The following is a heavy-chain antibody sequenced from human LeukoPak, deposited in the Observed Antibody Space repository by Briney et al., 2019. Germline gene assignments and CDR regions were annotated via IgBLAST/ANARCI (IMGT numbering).Heavy chain of an antibody. CDR1: GGSISSSSYY. J-gene: IGHJ5*02. V-gene: IGHV4-39*07. D-gene: IGHD2-2*01. Sequence: PSETLSLTCTVSGGSISSSSYYWVWIRQPPGKGLEWIGTIYYTGTTYYKPSLKGRVTISVDTSKNQFSLKLSSVTAADTAVYYCAREVDAAAAYNWFDPWGQGTLVTVSS. CDR2: IYYTGTT. CDR3: AREVDAAAAYNWFDP.